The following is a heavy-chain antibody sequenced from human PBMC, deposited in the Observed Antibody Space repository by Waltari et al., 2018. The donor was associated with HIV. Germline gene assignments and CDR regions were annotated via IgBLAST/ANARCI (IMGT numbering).Heavy chain of an antibody. CDR1: GGSLSSRSYS. V-gene: IGHV4-39*01. J-gene: IGHJ4*02. D-gene: IGHD3-22*01. CDR2: IYYSGST. CDR3: ARHIDRIGVYYDTKVFNGYFDY. Sequence: QLQLQESGPGLVKPSETLSLTCTVSGGSLSSRSYSWGWIRMPPGKGLEWIGSIYYSGSTYYNPSLKSRVTISVDTSKNQFSLKLSSVTAADTAVYYCARHIDRIGVYYDTKVFNGYFDYWGQGTLVTVSS.